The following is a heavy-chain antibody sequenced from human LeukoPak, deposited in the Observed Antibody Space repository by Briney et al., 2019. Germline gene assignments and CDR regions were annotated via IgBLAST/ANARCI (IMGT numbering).Heavy chain of an antibody. CDR1: GGSFSGYY. CDR3: ARGLRGVVVVPAAMGKGFDY. D-gene: IGHD2-2*01. CDR2: INHSGST. Sequence: SETLSLTCAVYGGSFSGYYWSWIRQPPGKGLEWIGEINHSGSTNYNPSLKSRVTISVDTSKNQFSLKLSSVTAADTAVYYCARGLRGVVVVPAAMGKGFDYWGQGTLVIVSS. J-gene: IGHJ4*02. V-gene: IGHV4-34*01.